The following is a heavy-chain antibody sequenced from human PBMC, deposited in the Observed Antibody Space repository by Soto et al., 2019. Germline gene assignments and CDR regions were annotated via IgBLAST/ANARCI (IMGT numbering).Heavy chain of an antibody. D-gene: IGHD6-19*01. CDR2: VYYTGST. CDR1: GGSISGSY. J-gene: IGHJ4*02. CDR3: ARSVAVPGAHIDY. V-gene: IGHV4-59*01. Sequence: SETLSLTCSVSGGSISGSYWRWIRQSPGKGLEWLGYVYYTGSTNYSPSLRSRVSISVDTSKNEFSLRLSSVTAADTAVYFCARSVAVPGAHIDYWGQGTQVTVSS.